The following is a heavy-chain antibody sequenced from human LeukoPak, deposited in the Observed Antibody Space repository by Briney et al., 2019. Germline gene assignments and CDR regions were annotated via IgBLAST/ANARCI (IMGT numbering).Heavy chain of an antibody. D-gene: IGHD3-10*01. Sequence: ASLKVSCKASGYTFTGYYMHGVRPAPGQGLGWRGWINPNSGGTNYAQKFQGRVTMTRDMSISTAYMQLSRLRSDDTAVYYCARAPGGLLWSPRCVWGQGTLVTASS. CDR3: ARAPGGLLWSPRCV. V-gene: IGHV1-2*02. CDR1: GYTFTGYY. CDR2: INPNSGGT. J-gene: IGHJ4*02.